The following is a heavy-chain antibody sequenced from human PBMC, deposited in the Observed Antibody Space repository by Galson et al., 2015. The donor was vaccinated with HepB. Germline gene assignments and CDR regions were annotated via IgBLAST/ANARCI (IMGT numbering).Heavy chain of an antibody. D-gene: IGHD4-17*01. CDR3: ASSYGDVNRYFNY. CDR1: GFTFSSYS. V-gene: IGHV3-21*01. CDR2: ISSSSSYI. Sequence: SLRLSCAASGFTFSSYSMNWVRQAPGKGLEWVSSISSSSSYIYYADSVKGRFTISRDNAKNSLYLQMNSLRAEDTAVYYCASSYGDVNRYFNYWGRGTLVTVSS. J-gene: IGHJ4*02.